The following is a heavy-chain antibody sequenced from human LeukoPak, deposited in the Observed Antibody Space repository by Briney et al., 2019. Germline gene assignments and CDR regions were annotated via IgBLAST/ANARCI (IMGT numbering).Heavy chain of an antibody. CDR3: ARDPGPYYESGGAYAY. V-gene: IGHV1-18*01. Sequence: ASVKVSCKASGGTFSSYAISWVRQAPGQGLEWMGWISAYNGNTNYAQQFQGRVTMTADTSTSTAYMELRSLRSDDTAVYYCARDPGPYYESGGAYAYWGQGTLVIVSS. CDR1: GGTFSSYA. D-gene: IGHD3-22*01. CDR2: ISAYNGNT. J-gene: IGHJ4*02.